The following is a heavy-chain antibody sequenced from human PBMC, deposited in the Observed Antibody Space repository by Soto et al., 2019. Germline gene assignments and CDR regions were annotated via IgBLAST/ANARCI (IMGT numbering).Heavy chain of an antibody. V-gene: IGHV4-59*01. Sequence: SENLGVTCTLTGGSISNYYWTWIRQPPGKGLEWIGYIYSNGRTNYNPSLKSRVTISVDTSKNQFSLKLRPVTAADTAVYYCTSGVTWNDFSDYWGQGTMVPVSS. CDR1: GGSISNYY. D-gene: IGHD1-1*01. CDR2: IYSNGRT. J-gene: IGHJ4*02. CDR3: TSGVTWNDFSDY.